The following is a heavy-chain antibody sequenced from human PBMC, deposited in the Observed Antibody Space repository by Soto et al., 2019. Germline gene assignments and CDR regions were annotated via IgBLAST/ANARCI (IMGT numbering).Heavy chain of an antibody. D-gene: IGHD6-13*01. CDR1: GFTFSDYY. Sequence: QVQLVESGGGLVKPGGSLRLSCAASGFTFSDYYMSWIRQAPGKGLEWVSYISSSSSYTNYADSVKGRFTISRDNAKNSLYLQMNSLRAEDTAVYYCARDRHSSSWYFQPDYYYGMDVWGQGTKVTVSS. CDR3: ARDRHSSSWYFQPDYYYGMDV. J-gene: IGHJ6*02. CDR2: ISSSSSYT. V-gene: IGHV3-11*05.